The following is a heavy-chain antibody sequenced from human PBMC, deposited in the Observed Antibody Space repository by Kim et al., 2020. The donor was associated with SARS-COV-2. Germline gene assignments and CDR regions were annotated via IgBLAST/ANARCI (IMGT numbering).Heavy chain of an antibody. CDR3: ARSLNGRGAYYN. Sequence: GGSLRLSCAASGFTFSSYEMHWVRQAPGKGLEWVSHISSSGSTIYYADSVKGRFTISRDNAKNSLYLQMDSLTAEDTAVYYCARSLNGRGAYYNWGQGTMVTVSS. CDR1: GFTFSSYE. V-gene: IGHV3-48*03. CDR2: ISSSGSTI. J-gene: IGHJ3*02. D-gene: IGHD3-10*01.